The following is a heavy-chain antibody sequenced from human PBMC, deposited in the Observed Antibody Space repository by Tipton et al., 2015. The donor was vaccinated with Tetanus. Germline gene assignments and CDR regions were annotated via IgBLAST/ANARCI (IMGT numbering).Heavy chain of an antibody. CDR1: GVSISSVWNW. CDR2: ILQSGST. J-gene: IGHJ4*02. CDR3: ARERNGFSN. V-gene: IGHV4-4*02. Sequence: PGLVKPSGTLSLTCSVSGVSISSVWNWWGWVRQTPGKGLEWIGGILQSGSTNYGPTLMSRATISVDKSKNEFSLTLTGVTAADTAVYYCARERNGFSNWGQGILVTVSS. D-gene: IGHD2-8*01.